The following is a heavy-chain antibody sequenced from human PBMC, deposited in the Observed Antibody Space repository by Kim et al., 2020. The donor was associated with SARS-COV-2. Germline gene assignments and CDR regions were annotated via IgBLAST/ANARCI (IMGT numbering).Heavy chain of an antibody. D-gene: IGHD3-22*01. CDR3: ARWAGDRNGGYALDY. J-gene: IGHJ4*02. CDR2: ISHDGTEK. V-gene: IGHV3-33*05. Sequence: GGSLRLSCVVSGSPFSGHGMHWVRQAPGKGLEWVAVISHDGTEKDYADSVKGRFIVSKDNSKNALFLQMDSLRAEDTAVYYCARWAGDRNGGYALDYWGPGSLVTVSS. CDR1: GSPFSGHG.